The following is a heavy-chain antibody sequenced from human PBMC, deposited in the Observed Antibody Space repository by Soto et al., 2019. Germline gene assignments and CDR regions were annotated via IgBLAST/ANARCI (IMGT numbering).Heavy chain of an antibody. CDR3: ARAAAAYNWFDP. Sequence: TLSLTSTVSVGSISSGGYYWSWILQHPGKGLEWIGYIYYSGSTYYNPSLKSRVTISVDTSKNQFSLKLSSVTAADTAVYYCARAAAAYNWFDPWGQGTLVTVSS. CDR1: VGSISSGGYY. D-gene: IGHD6-13*01. J-gene: IGHJ5*02. V-gene: IGHV4-31*03. CDR2: IYYSGST.